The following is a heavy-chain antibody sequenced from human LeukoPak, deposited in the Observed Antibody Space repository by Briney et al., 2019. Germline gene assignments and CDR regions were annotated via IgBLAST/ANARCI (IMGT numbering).Heavy chain of an antibody. CDR2: IYQSGNS. CDR3: ARSPSRYNWNFDY. V-gene: IGHV4-38-2*01. J-gene: IGHJ4*02. CDR1: GYSLSSGYY. Sequence: ASETLSLTCDVSGYSLSSGYYWGWIRQPPGKGLEWIGSIYQSGNSYQKSSHKSRLTLSVDTSKNNFSLKVMSVTAADTAVYYCARSPSRYNWNFDYWGQGILVTVAS. D-gene: IGHD1-20*01.